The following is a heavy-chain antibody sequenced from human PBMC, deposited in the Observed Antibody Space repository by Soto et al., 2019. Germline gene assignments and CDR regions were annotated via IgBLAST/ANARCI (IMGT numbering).Heavy chain of an antibody. Sequence: GGSLRLSCAASGFTFSSYAMSWVRQAPGKGLEWVSAISGSGGSTYYADSVKGRFTISRDNSKNTLYLQMNSLRAEDTAVYYCAKDPRSTLDSSGYRPFDYWGQGTLVTVSS. V-gene: IGHV3-23*01. CDR1: GFTFSSYA. D-gene: IGHD3-22*01. J-gene: IGHJ4*02. CDR2: ISGSGGST. CDR3: AKDPRSTLDSSGYRPFDY.